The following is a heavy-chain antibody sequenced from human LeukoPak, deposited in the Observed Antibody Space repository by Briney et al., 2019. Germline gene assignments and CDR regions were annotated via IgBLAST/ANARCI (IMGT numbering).Heavy chain of an antibody. CDR2: IYPGDSDS. D-gene: IGHD1-26*01. V-gene: IGHV5-51*01. Sequence: GESLQISFKGSGYSFTSYWIGWVRPLPGKGLEWMGIIYPGDSDSRYSPSFQGQVTISADKSISTAYLQWSSLKASDTAMYYCARQRGSDYRHFDYWGQGTLVTVSS. CDR1: GYSFTSYW. J-gene: IGHJ4*02. CDR3: ARQRGSDYRHFDY.